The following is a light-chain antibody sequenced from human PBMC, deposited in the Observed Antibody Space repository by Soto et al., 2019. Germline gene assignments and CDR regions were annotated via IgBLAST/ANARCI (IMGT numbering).Light chain of an antibody. V-gene: IGKV3-15*01. CDR2: GAS. CDR1: QSVGSN. CDR3: QHYNNWPPDRT. J-gene: IGKJ1*01. Sequence: EIVMTQSPATLSVSPGERATLSCRASQSVGSNLAWYQQQPGQAPRLLIYGASTRATGIPARFSGSGSGTEFTLTISSLQSEDFAIYFCQHYNNWPPDRTFGQGTKVEIK.